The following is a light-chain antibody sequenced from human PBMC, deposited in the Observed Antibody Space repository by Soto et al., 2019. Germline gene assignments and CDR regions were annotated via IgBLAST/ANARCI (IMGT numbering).Light chain of an antibody. CDR2: GNS. Sequence: QSVLTQPPSVSGAPGQRVTISCTGSSSNIGAGYDVHWYQQLPGTAPKLLIYGNSNRPSGVPDRFSGSKSGTSASLAITGLQAEDDADYYGQSYDSSLSGSHVVFGGGTKLTVL. V-gene: IGLV1-40*01. CDR1: SSNIGAGYD. J-gene: IGLJ2*01. CDR3: QSYDSSLSGSHVV.